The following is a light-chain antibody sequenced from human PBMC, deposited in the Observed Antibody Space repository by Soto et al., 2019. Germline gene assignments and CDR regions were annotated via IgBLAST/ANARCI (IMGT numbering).Light chain of an antibody. J-gene: IGLJ1*01. Sequence: QSVVTQPASVSGSPGQSSTISCTGTSSDVGGYNYVSWYQQHPGKAPKLMIYDVSNRPSGVSNRFSGSKSGNTASLTISGLQAEDEADYYCSSYTRSSTRVFGTGTRSPS. CDR3: SSYTRSSTRV. CDR2: DVS. V-gene: IGLV2-14*01. CDR1: SSDVGGYNY.